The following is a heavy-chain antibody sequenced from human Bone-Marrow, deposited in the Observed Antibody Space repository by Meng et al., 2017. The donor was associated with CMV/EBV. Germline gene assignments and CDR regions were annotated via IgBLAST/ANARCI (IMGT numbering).Heavy chain of an antibody. D-gene: IGHD5-12*01. Sequence: GESLKIACAASGFPFSSYPMHWVRQAPGKGLEWVSTISDNGGTTNYVDSVRGRFTISRDNSKNTLYLQMSSLRPEDTAVYYCARNSGYAYYYYYGMDVWGQGTTVTVSS. CDR2: ISDNGGTT. V-gene: IGHV3-23*01. J-gene: IGHJ6*01. CDR1: GFPFSSYP. CDR3: ARNSGYAYYYYYGMDV.